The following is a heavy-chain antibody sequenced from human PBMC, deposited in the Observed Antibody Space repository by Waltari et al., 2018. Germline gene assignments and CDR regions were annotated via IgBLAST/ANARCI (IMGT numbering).Heavy chain of an antibody. J-gene: IGHJ4*02. CDR1: GFPFAPAW. CDR3: TTLDAPWGGG. V-gene: IGHV3-15*01. Sequence: EVQMVESGGGAVRPGQSLRLSCVASGFPFAPAWLTWVRQAPGKGLEGVGRIQSKSDGYRTDFAAPVKGRFSISRDDSRNTVYLQMNSLRNEDTALYYCTTLDAPWGGGWGQGTLVTVSS. D-gene: IGHD1-26*01. CDR2: IQSKSDGYRT.